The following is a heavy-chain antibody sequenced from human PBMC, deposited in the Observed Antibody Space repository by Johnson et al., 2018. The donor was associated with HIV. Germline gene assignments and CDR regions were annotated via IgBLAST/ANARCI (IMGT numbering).Heavy chain of an antibody. J-gene: IGHJ3*02. CDR1: GFTFSSYA. D-gene: IGHD1-14*01. CDR2: ISYDGSNK. CDR3: ARAGKTVTFDI. V-gene: IGHV3-30-3*01. Sequence: QVQLVESGGGVVQPGRSLRLSCAASGFTFSSYAMHWVRQAPGKGLEWVAVISYDGSNKYYGDSVKGRFTISRDNSKNTLFLQMSSLRAEDTAVYYCARAGKTVTFDIWGQGTMVTVSS.